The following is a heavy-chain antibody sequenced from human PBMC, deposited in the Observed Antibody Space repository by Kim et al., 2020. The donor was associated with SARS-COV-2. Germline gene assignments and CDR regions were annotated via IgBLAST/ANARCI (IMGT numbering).Heavy chain of an antibody. CDR1: GYSFTSYW. Sequence: GESLKISCKGSGYSFTSYWISWVRQMPGKGLEWMGRIDPSDSYTNYSPSFQGHVTISADKSISTAYLQWSSLKASDTAMYYCARKTSIAAAGTWYYYGMDVWGQGTTVTVSS. D-gene: IGHD6-13*01. J-gene: IGHJ6*02. CDR3: ARKTSIAAAGTWYYYGMDV. CDR2: IDPSDSYT. V-gene: IGHV5-10-1*01.